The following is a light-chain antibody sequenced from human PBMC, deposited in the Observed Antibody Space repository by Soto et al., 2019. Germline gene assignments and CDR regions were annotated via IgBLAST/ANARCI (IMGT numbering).Light chain of an antibody. J-gene: IGKJ4*01. CDR1: EIINSGY. CDR3: QQYGSSRST. V-gene: IGKV3-20*01. CDR2: GAS. Sequence: ENLLTQSPATLSLSAGERATLFCRASEIINSGYLAWYQQQPGRAPRLLIYGASKRATGIPDRFSGSESGTDFTLTINSLEPEDSAVYYCQQYGSSRSTFGGGTKVEIK.